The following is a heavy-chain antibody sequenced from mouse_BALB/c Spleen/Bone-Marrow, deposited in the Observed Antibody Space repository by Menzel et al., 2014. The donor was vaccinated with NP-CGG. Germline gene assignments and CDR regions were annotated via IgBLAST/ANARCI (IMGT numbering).Heavy chain of an antibody. V-gene: IGHV14-3*02. CDR3: ASCRYGWYFDV. Sequence: EVKVVESGAELVKPGASVKLSCTASGFNIKDTYLHWVKQRPEQGLDWIGRIDPAIFTKYDPKFQGKATITADTSSNTAYLHLSSLTSEDTAVYYCASCRYGWYFDVWGAGTTVTVSS. D-gene: IGHD2-14*01. CDR2: IDPAIFT. CDR1: GFNIKDTY. J-gene: IGHJ1*01.